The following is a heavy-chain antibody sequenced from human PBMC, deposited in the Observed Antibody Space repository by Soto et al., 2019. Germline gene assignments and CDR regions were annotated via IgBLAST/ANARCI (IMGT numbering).Heavy chain of an antibody. CDR1: GGSFSYYA. J-gene: IGHJ5*02. V-gene: IGHV1-69*01. Sequence: QVQLVQSGAEVKKPGSSVRVSCKASGGSFSYYAIIWVRQAPGQGLEWMGGIIPFSAAANYAQKFQGRATITADESTRMVYMERSSLRPEDTAMYYCAGSGEAYYDVLTGSYKGSWFDPWGQGTLVTVSS. D-gene: IGHD3-9*01. CDR2: IIPFSAAA. CDR3: AGSGEAYYDVLTGSYKGSWFDP.